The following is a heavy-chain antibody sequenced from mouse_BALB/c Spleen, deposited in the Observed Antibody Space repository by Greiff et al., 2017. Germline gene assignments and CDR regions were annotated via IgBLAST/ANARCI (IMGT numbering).Heavy chain of an antibody. Sequence: EVKLVESGGGLVQPGGSRKLSCAASGFTFSSFGMHWVRQAPEKGLEWVAYISSGSSTIYYADTVKGRFTISRDNPKNTLFLQMTSLRSEDTAMYYCASVYYGNYEATWFAYWGQGTLVTVSA. D-gene: IGHD2-1*01. J-gene: IGHJ3*01. CDR2: ISSGSSTI. CDR1: GFTFSSFG. V-gene: IGHV5-17*02. CDR3: ASVYYGNYEATWFAY.